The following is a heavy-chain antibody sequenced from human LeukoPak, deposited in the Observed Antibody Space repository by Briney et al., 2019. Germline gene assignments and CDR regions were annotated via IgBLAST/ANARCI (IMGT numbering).Heavy chain of an antibody. Sequence: GGSLRLSCAASGITFSNAWMSWVRQAPGKGLEWVGRIKSKTDGGTTDYAAPVKGRFTISRDDSKNTLYLQMNSLKTEDTAVYYCTTGGLRYFHWPPPPGYYYYGMDVWGKGTTVTVSS. V-gene: IGHV3-15*01. CDR1: GITFSNAW. CDR2: IKSKTDGGTT. J-gene: IGHJ6*04. CDR3: TTGGLRYFHWPPPPGYYYYGMDV. D-gene: IGHD3-9*01.